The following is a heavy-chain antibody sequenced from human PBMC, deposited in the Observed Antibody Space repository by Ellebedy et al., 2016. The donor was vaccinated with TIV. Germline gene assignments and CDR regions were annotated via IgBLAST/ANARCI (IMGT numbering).Heavy chain of an antibody. V-gene: IGHV4-61*01. J-gene: IGHJ6*02. Sequence: SETLSLTXTVSGGSVSSGSYYWSWIRQPPGKGLEWIGYIYYSGSTYYNPSLKSRVTISVDRSKNQFSLKLRSVTAADTAVYYCARVSIRYQLPPDGMDVWGQGTTVTVSS. CDR2: IYYSGST. D-gene: IGHD2-2*01. CDR1: GGSVSSGSYY. CDR3: ARVSIRYQLPPDGMDV.